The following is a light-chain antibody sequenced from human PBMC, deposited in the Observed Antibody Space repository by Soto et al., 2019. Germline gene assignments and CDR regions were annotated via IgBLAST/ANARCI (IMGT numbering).Light chain of an antibody. CDR3: QQYANLSYT. Sequence: DIPMTQSASSLSASVGDRVTITCQASQVISNYLNWYQQKPGKAPKLLIYDISTLEIGVLSRFSGSGSGTDFTFTITGLQPEDISTYYCQQYANLSYTFGQGTKLEI. V-gene: IGKV1-33*01. J-gene: IGKJ2*01. CDR2: DIS. CDR1: QVISNY.